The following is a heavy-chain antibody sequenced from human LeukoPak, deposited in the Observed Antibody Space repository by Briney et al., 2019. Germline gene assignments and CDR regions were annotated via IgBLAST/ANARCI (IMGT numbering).Heavy chain of an antibody. CDR3: ARVRVDSSGYPFDY. Sequence: TSSETLSLTCTVSGGSISGSSYYWGWIRQPPGKGLEWIGSIYYSGSTYYNPSLKSRVTISVDTSKNQFSLKLSSVTAADTAVYYCARVRVDSSGYPFDYWGQGTLVTVSS. CDR1: GGSISGSSYY. V-gene: IGHV4-39*07. D-gene: IGHD3-22*01. CDR2: IYYSGST. J-gene: IGHJ4*02.